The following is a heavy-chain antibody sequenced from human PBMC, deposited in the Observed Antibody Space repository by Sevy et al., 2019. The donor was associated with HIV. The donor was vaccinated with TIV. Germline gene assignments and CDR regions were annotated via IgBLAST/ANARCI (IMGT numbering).Heavy chain of an antibody. Sequence: GGSLRLSCAASGFTFSSYAMHWVRQAPGKGLEWVAVISYDGSNKYYADSVKGRFTISRDNSKNTLYLQMNSLRAEDTAVYYCARDLALGYCSGGSCLLGYYYGMDVWGQGTTVTVSS. V-gene: IGHV3-30-3*01. CDR3: ARDLALGYCSGGSCLLGYYYGMDV. CDR2: ISYDGSNK. J-gene: IGHJ6*02. CDR1: GFTFSSYA. D-gene: IGHD2-15*01.